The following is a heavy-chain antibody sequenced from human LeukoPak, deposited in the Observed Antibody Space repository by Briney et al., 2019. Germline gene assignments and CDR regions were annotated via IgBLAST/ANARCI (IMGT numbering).Heavy chain of an antibody. CDR1: GFIFSGYY. CDR2: ISGSGNDI. Sequence: GGPLRLSCATSGFIFSGYYMSWIRQATGKGLEWVSYISGSGNDISYANSVKGRFTISRDNAKGSLYLQMNSLRAADTAVYYCGTHAGRTGSDDWGQGTLVTVSS. V-gene: IGHV3-11*01. CDR3: GTHAGRTGSDD. J-gene: IGHJ4*02. D-gene: IGHD3/OR15-3a*01.